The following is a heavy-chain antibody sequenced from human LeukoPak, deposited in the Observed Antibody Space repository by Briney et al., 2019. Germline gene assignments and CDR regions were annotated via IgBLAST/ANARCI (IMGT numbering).Heavy chain of an antibody. CDR2: IYNSGST. V-gene: IGHV4-61*03. CDR3: ARGNGYSSGWYDY. Sequence: SETLSLTCTVSGGSISSGSYCWSWIRQPPGKGLEWIGYIYNSGSTNYNPSLKSRVTISVDTSKTHFSLRLSSVTAADTAVYYCARGNGYSSGWYDYWGQGTLVTVSS. J-gene: IGHJ4*02. CDR1: GGSISSGSYC. D-gene: IGHD6-19*01.